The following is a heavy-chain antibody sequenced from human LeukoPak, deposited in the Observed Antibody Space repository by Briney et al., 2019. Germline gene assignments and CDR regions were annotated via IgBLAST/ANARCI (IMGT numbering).Heavy chain of an antibody. V-gene: IGHV4-59*12. CDR1: GGSISSYY. CDR2: IYYSGST. D-gene: IGHD2-2*01. J-gene: IGHJ4*02. CDR3: AKEVTSCLDY. Sequence: SETLSLTCTVSGGSISSYYWSWIRQPPGEGLEWIGYIYYSGSTDYNPSLKSRVTISVDTSKNQFSLKLSSVTAADTAVYYCAKEVTSCLDYWGQGTLVTVSS.